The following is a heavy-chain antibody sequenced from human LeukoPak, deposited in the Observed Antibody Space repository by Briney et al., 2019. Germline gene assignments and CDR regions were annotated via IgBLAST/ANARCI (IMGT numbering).Heavy chain of an antibody. CDR2: ISAYNGNT. Sequence: ASVKVSCKASGYTFTSYGISWVRQAPGQGLEWMGWISAYNGNTNYAQKLQGRVTMTTDTSTSTAYMELRSLRSDDTAVYYCARGAPRNSPVTTLSWFDPWGQGTLVTVSS. CDR3: ARGAPRNSPVTTLSWFDP. V-gene: IGHV1-18*01. D-gene: IGHD4-17*01. J-gene: IGHJ5*02. CDR1: GYTFTSYG.